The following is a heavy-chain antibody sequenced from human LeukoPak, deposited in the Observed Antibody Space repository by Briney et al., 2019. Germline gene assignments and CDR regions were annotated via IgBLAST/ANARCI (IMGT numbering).Heavy chain of an antibody. CDR1: GESFSSNY. CDR3: ARVDGDGYNISDY. Sequence: SETLSLTSAAYGESFSSNYWRWIRQPPGKGLEWIGEINHSGNTNYNPSLKSRVTISVDTSKNQFSLKLSSVTAADTAVYYCARVDGDGYNISDYWGQGTLVTVSS. V-gene: IGHV4-34*01. J-gene: IGHJ4*02. D-gene: IGHD5-24*01. CDR2: INHSGNT.